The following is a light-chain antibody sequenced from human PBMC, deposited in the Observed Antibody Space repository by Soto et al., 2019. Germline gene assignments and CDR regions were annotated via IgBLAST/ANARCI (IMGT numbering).Light chain of an antibody. Sequence: DIQMTQSPSSLSASVGDRVTITCQASQDISNYLNWYQQKPGKAPKLLIYDASNLETGVPSRFSGSGSGTDFTFTISSLQPEDIATYYCHQYDNLPPSTFGQGTKVDIK. CDR3: HQYDNLPPST. CDR1: QDISNY. J-gene: IGKJ2*01. CDR2: DAS. V-gene: IGKV1-33*01.